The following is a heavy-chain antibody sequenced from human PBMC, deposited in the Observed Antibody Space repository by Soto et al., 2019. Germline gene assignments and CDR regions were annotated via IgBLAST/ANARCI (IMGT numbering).Heavy chain of an antibody. V-gene: IGHV3-23*01. CDR2: ISGSGGST. Sequence: PGWSLRLSCAASGVTFCSYAMGGVRKDPGKGLEWVSAISGSGGSTYYADSVKGRFTISRDNSKNTLYLQMNSLRAEDTAVYYCAKDPIGVLWFGELLSLGDYMDVWGKGTTVTVSS. D-gene: IGHD3-10*01. CDR3: AKDPIGVLWFGELLSLGDYMDV. J-gene: IGHJ6*03. CDR1: GVTFCSYA.